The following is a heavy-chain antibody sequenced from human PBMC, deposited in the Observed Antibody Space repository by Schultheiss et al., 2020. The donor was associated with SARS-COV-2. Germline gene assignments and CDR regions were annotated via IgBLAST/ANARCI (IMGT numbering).Heavy chain of an antibody. Sequence: GGSLRLSCAASGFTFSDYYMSWIRQAPGKGLEWVAVIWYDGSNKYYADSVKGRFTISRDNSKNTLYLQMNSLRAEDTAVYYCARDYCSSTSCYYYYGMDVWGQGTTVTVSS. CDR2: IWYDGSNK. V-gene: IGHV3-33*08. CDR1: GFTFSDYY. D-gene: IGHD2-2*01. CDR3: ARDYCSSTSCYYYYGMDV. J-gene: IGHJ6*02.